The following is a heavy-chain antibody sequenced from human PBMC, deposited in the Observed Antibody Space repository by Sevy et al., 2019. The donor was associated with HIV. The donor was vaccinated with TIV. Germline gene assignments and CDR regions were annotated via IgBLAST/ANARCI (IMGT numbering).Heavy chain of an antibody. J-gene: IGHJ6*02. V-gene: IGHV3-9*01. CDR2: ISWNSGSI. CDR3: ANGMTVTRISAGYAYYGMDV. Sequence: GGSLRLSCAASGFTFDDYAMHWVRQAPGKGLEWVSGISWNSGSIGYADSVKGRFTISRDNAKNSLYLQMNSLRAEDTALYYCANGMTVTRISAGYAYYGMDVWGQGTTVTVSS. D-gene: IGHD4-17*01. CDR1: GFTFDDYA.